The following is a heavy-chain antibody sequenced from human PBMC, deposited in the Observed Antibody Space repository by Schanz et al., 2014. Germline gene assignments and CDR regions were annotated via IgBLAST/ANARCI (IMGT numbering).Heavy chain of an antibody. Sequence: VQLLQSGGTVVQPGGSLRVSCAASGFVFRTFAMYWVRQAPGKGLEWVSRMIGSGSSVFYADSVKGRFTISRDNLKNTVYLQMNSLRAEDTAVYYCAGGEYQLLYGNWGQGTLVTVSS. J-gene: IGHJ4*02. V-gene: IGHV3-23*01. CDR1: GFVFRTFA. CDR2: MIGSGSSV. D-gene: IGHD2-2*02. CDR3: AGGEYQLLYGN.